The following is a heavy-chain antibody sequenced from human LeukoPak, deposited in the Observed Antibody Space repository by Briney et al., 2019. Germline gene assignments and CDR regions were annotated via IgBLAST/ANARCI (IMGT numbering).Heavy chain of an antibody. CDR3: ARGSSGSASVFYFDY. V-gene: IGHV4-34*01. Sequence: SETLSLTCAVSGGSFSGYYWSWIRQPPGKGLEWIGEINHSGSTNSNPSPKSRVTISVDTPKNQFSLKLSSVTAADPAVSYSARGSSGSASVFYFDYWGLGTMVTVS. D-gene: IGHD1-26*01. CDR2: INHSGST. J-gene: IGHJ4*02. CDR1: GGSFSGYY.